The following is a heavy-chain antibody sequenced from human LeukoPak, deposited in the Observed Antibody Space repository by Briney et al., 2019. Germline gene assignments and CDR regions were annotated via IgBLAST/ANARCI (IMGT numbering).Heavy chain of an antibody. V-gene: IGHV5-51*01. Sequence: GESLKISCKGSGYSFTSYWIGWVRQMPGKGLEWMGIIYPGDSDTRYSPSFQGQVTISADKSISTAYLQWSSLKASDTAMYYCARHLFGSAAGPYYFDSWGQGTLVTVSS. D-gene: IGHD6-13*01. CDR2: IYPGDSDT. CDR3: ARHLFGSAAGPYYFDS. CDR1: GYSFTSYW. J-gene: IGHJ4*02.